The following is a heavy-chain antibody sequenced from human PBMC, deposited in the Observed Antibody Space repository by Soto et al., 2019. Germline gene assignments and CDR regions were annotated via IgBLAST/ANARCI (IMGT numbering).Heavy chain of an antibody. J-gene: IGHJ4*02. V-gene: IGHV3-23*01. CDR3: ARDQGGQSGNFIFDT. CDR2: ISGSGGST. Sequence: GGSLRLSCAASGFTFSSYAMSWVRQAPGKGLEWVSAISGSGGSTYYADSVKGRFTTSRDNSKNTLYLQMNSLRAEDTAVYYCARDQGGQSGNFIFDTWGQGTLVTVSS. CDR1: GFTFSSYA. D-gene: IGHD3-16*01.